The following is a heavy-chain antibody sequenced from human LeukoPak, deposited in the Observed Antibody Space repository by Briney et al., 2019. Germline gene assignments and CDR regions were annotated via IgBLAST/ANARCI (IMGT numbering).Heavy chain of an antibody. Sequence: GRSLRLSCAASGFTFSSYAMHWVRQAPGKGLEWVAVISYDGSNKYYADSVKGRFTISRDNSKNTLYLQMNSLRAEDTAVYYCARDLVRGVIGYFDHWGQGTLVTVSS. CDR3: ARDLVRGVIGYFDH. J-gene: IGHJ4*02. CDR2: ISYDGSNK. CDR1: GFTFSSYA. D-gene: IGHD3-10*01. V-gene: IGHV3-30*04.